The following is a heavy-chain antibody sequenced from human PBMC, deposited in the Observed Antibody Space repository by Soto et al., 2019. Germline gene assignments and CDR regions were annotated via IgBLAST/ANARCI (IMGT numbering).Heavy chain of an antibody. Sequence: GESLKISCKGSGYSFTSYWIGWVRQMPGKGLEWMGIIYPGDSDTRYSPSFQGQVTISADKSISTAYLQWSSLKASDTAMYYCARRIRVPAATDEDNWFDPWGQGTLVTVSS. CDR1: GYSFTSYW. V-gene: IGHV5-51*01. CDR3: ARRIRVPAATDEDNWFDP. D-gene: IGHD2-2*01. J-gene: IGHJ5*02. CDR2: IYPGDSDT.